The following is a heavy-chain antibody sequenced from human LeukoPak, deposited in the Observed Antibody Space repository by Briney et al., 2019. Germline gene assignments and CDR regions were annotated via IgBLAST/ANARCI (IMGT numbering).Heavy chain of an antibody. Sequence: PGGSLRLSCAASEFSFSSYWMSWVRQAPGKGLEWVANIKQDGSEKYYVDSVKGRFTISRDNAKNSLYLQMNSLRAEDTAVYYCARDPGYDYVWGSYPMYYFDYWGQGTLVTVSS. CDR2: IKQDGSEK. V-gene: IGHV3-7*01. J-gene: IGHJ4*02. CDR1: EFSFSSYW. CDR3: ARDPGYDYVWGSYPMYYFDY. D-gene: IGHD3-16*01.